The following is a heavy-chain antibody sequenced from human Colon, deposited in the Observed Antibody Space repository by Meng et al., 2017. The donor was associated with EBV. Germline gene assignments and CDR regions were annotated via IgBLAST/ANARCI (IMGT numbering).Heavy chain of an antibody. CDR1: GGSISSSSYS. D-gene: IGHD5-18*01. CDR2: ISYGGST. J-gene: IGHJ4*02. Sequence: QLDVQESGPGLVKPPETLSLTCTVSGGSISSSSYSCAWIRQPPGKGLEWIGGISYGGSTSYNPSLKSRVTISIDTSKNQFSLSLTSVTAADTAIYYCARGIQIWHEIDYWGQGTLVTVSS. V-gene: IGHV4-39*07. CDR3: ARGIQIWHEIDY.